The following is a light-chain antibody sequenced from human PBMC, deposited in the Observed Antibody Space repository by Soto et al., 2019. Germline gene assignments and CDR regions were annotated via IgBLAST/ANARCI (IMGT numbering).Light chain of an antibody. J-gene: IGKJ1*01. CDR3: QQCGSSPET. CDR2: SAS. Sequence: IVLTHSPGTLSFSPWQRSTLSFRSSQSLSSAFLAWYQHKPGQAPRPLISSASSRATGVPDRFSGSGSGTDFTLTISRLEPEDFAVYYCQQCGSSPETFGQGTKV. V-gene: IGKV3-20*01. CDR1: QSLSSAF.